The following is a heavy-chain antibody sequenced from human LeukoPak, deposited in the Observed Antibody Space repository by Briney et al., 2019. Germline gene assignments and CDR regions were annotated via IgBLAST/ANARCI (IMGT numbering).Heavy chain of an antibody. CDR1: GFTFSSYW. V-gene: IGHV3-7*01. D-gene: IGHD1-7*01. J-gene: IGHJ4*02. Sequence: GGSLRLSCAASGFTFSSYWMSWVRQAPGKGLEWVANIMQDGSEKYYVDSVKGRFTISRDNAKNSLYLQMNSLRAEDTAVYYCARDNWNYVNDYWGQGTLVTVSS. CDR3: ARDNWNYVNDY. CDR2: IMQDGSEK.